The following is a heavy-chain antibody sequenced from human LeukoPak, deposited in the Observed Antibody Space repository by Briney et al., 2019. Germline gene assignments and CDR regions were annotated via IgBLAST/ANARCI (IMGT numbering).Heavy chain of an antibody. V-gene: IGHV3-30-3*01. D-gene: IGHD4-17*01. Sequence: GRSQRLSCAASGFTFSSYAMHWVRQAPGKGLEWVAVISYDGSNKYYADSVKGRFTISRDNSKNTLYLQMNSLRAEDTAVYYCARAIGMTTVTTFDYWGQGTLVTVSS. J-gene: IGHJ4*02. CDR1: GFTFSSYA. CDR3: ARAIGMTTVTTFDY. CDR2: ISYDGSNK.